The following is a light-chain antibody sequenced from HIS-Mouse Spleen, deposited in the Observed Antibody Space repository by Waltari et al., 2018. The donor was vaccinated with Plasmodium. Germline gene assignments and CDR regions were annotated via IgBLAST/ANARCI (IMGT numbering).Light chain of an antibody. CDR2: KDS. Sequence: YELTQPPSVSVSPGQTARTTCSGDALPKQYAYWYQQKPGQAPVLVIYKDSERPSGIPERFSGSSSGTTVTLTISGVQAEDEADYYCQSADSSGTYVFGTGTKVTVL. J-gene: IGLJ1*01. CDR1: ALPKQY. V-gene: IGLV3-25*03. CDR3: QSADSSGTYV.